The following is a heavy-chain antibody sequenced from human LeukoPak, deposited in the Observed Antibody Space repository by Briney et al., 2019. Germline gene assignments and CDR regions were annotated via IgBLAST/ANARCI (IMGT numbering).Heavy chain of an antibody. CDR2: IYYSGST. CDR3: ARRTVYPPVGIDY. J-gene: IGHJ4*02. D-gene: IGHD4-11*01. CDR1: GGSISSYY. Sequence: KASETLSLTCTVSGGSISSYYWSWIQQPPGKGLEWIGYIYYSGSTNYNPSLKSRVTISVDTSKNQFSLKLSSVTAADTAVYYCARRTVYPPVGIDYWGQGTLVTVSS. V-gene: IGHV4-59*12.